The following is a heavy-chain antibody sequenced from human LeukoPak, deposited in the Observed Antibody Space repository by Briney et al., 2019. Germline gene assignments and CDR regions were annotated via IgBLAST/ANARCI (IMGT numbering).Heavy chain of an antibody. J-gene: IGHJ6*02. Sequence: PGGSLRLSCAASGSTLSSSWMHWVRQVPGRGLVWVSRISSGGGSRDYADSVKGRFTISRDNAKTTLDLQMNSLRPEDTAVYYCARDSGTQGPYYYGLDVWGQGTTVTVSS. CDR1: GSTLSSSW. CDR2: ISSGGGSR. CDR3: ARDSGTQGPYYYGLDV. V-gene: IGHV3-74*01. D-gene: IGHD1-7*01.